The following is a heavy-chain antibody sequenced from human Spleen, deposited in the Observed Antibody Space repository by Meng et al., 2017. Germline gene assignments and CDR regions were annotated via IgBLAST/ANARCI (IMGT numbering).Heavy chain of an antibody. J-gene: IGHJ4*02. D-gene: IGHD6-13*01. V-gene: IGHV3-15*01. Sequence: GLVFTFGNAWMSGVRQAPGKGLEWVGRIRSKSDGGTTDYAAPVKGRFTLSRDDSKNTLYLQMNSLKTEDTAVYYCSSIAAAGHYDFRGQGTLVTVSS. CDR2: IRSKSDGGTT. CDR3: SSIAAAGHYDF. CDR1: VFTFGNAW.